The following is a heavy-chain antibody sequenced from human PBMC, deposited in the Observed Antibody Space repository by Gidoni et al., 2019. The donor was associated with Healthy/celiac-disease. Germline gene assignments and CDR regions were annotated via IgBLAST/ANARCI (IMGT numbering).Heavy chain of an antibody. J-gene: IGHJ4*02. Sequence: EVQLVESGGGLVQPGRSLRLSCAASGFTVDDYAMHWVRQAPGKGLEWVSGISWNSGSIGYADSVKGRFTISRDNAKNSLYLQMNSLRAEDTALYYCAKDKSYGGNYVAFDYWGQGTLVTVSS. CDR2: ISWNSGSI. D-gene: IGHD4-17*01. CDR3: AKDKSYGGNYVAFDY. CDR1: GFTVDDYA. V-gene: IGHV3-9*01.